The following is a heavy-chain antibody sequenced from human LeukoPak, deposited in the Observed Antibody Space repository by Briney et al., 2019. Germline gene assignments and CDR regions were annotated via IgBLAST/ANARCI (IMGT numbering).Heavy chain of an antibody. V-gene: IGHV3-21*06. J-gene: IGHJ4*02. CDR3: ARVQSSTVMSPIPTFDY. D-gene: IGHD2-21*01. CDR1: GFTFSRYT. Sequence: GGSLRLSCAASGFTFSRYTMNWVRQAPGKGLEWISSIRNSTSHIFYADSVKGRFIVSRDNAQNLLFLHMNSLRAEDTAVYYCARVQSSTVMSPIPTFDYWGQGNLVTVSS. CDR2: IRNSTSHI.